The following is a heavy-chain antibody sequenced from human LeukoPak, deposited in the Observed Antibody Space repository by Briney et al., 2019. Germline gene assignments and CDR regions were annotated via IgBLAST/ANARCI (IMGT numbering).Heavy chain of an antibody. J-gene: IGHJ4*02. CDR2: IYSGGST. CDR3: AKARGGYVFDC. Sequence: PGGSLRLSCAASGFTVSSNYMSWVRQAPGKGLEWVSVIYSGGSTYYADSVKGRFTVSRDNSKNTVYLQMNSLRAEDTAMYYCAKARGGYVFDCWGQGTLVTVSS. D-gene: IGHD2-15*01. CDR1: GFTVSSNY. V-gene: IGHV3-53*01.